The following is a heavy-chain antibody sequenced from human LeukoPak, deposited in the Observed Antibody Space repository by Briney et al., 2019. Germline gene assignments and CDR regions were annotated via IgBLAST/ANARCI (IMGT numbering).Heavy chain of an antibody. Sequence: PGGSLRLSCAASGFTFSSHAMSWVRQAPGKGLEWVSGINWNGGSTGYADSVKGRFTISRDNAKNSLYLQMNSLRAEDTAVYYCAKGGVVHAFNIWGQGTMVTVSS. J-gene: IGHJ3*02. CDR1: GFTFSSHA. CDR2: INWNGGST. CDR3: AKGGVVHAFNI. V-gene: IGHV3-20*04. D-gene: IGHD2-15*01.